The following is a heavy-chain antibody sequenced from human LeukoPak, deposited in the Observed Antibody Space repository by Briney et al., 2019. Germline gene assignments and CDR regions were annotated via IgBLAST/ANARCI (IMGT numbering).Heavy chain of an antibody. J-gene: IGHJ5*02. V-gene: IGHV1-69*05. CDR1: GFTFSSYA. Sequence: PGGSLRLSCAASGFTFSSYAISWVRQAPGQGLEWMGGIIPIFGTANYAQKFQGRVTITTDESTSTAYMELSSLRSEDTAVYYCARAQDIVVVPAAIGRGWFDPWGQGTLVTVSS. CDR3: ARAQDIVVVPAAIGRGWFDP. D-gene: IGHD2-2*01. CDR2: IIPIFGTA.